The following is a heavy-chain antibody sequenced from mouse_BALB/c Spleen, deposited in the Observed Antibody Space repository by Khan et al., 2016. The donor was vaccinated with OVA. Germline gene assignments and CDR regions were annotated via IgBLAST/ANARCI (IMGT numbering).Heavy chain of an antibody. V-gene: IGHV5-6-5*01. CDR3: TRGYWFVY. CDR1: GFTFSNYA. J-gene: IGHJ3*01. Sequence: EVELVESGGGLVTPGRSLKVSCAASGFTFSNYAMSWVRQTPEKRLEWVASISTGGSTYYPDSVKGRFTISRDNARNILYLQMSILRSEDTAMYYCTRGYWFVYWGQGTLVTVSA. CDR2: ISTGGST.